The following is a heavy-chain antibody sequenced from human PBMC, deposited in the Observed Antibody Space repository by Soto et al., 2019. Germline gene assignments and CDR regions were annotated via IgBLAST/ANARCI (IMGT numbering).Heavy chain of an antibody. CDR1: GGTFSSYA. CDR2: IIPIFGTA. V-gene: IGHV1-69*13. J-gene: IGHJ4*02. CDR3: ARAGNYDSIVY. Sequence: ASVKVPCKASGGTFSSYAISWVRQAPEKGLEWMGGIIPIFGTANYAQKFQGRVTITSDESTSTAYMELSSLRSEDTAFYYCARAGNYDSIVYWGQGTLVTVS. D-gene: IGHD3-22*01.